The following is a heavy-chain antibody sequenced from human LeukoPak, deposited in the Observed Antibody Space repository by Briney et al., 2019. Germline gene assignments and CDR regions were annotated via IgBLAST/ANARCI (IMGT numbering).Heavy chain of an antibody. CDR2: MNPNSGNT. J-gene: IGHJ4*02. D-gene: IGHD6-13*01. V-gene: IGHV1-8*03. Sequence: GASVKVSCKASGYTFTSYDINWVRQATGQGLEWMGWMNPNSGNTGYAQKFQGRVTITRNTSISTAYMELSSLRSEDTAVYYCASWSLLAAAGTFDYWGQGTLVTVSS. CDR3: ASWSLLAAAGTFDY. CDR1: GYTFTSYD.